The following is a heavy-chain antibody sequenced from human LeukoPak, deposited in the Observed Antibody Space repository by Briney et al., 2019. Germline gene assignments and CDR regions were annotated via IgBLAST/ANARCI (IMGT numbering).Heavy chain of an antibody. V-gene: IGHV1-8*03. CDR2: MNPNSGNT. D-gene: IGHD2-21*02. CDR1: GYTFTSYD. CDR3: ARLPYCGGDCYPNWFDT. J-gene: IGHJ5*02. Sequence: ASVKVSCKASGYTFTSYDINWVRQATGQGLEWMGWMNPNSGNTGYAQKFQGRVTITRNTSISTAYMELSRLRSDDTAVYYCARLPYCGGDCYPNWFDTWGQGTLVTVSS.